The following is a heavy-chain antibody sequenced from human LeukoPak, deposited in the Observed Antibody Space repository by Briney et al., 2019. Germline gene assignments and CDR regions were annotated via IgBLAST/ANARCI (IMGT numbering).Heavy chain of an antibody. CDR1: GFTFSSYE. CDR2: IKSKTDGGTT. CDR3: TTDIPYCSGGSCYGGSDFDY. J-gene: IGHJ4*02. Sequence: GGSLRLSCAASGFTFSSYEMNWVRQAPGKGLEWVGRIKSKTDGGTTDYAAPVKGRFTISRDDSKNTLYLQMNSLKTEDTAVYYCTTDIPYCSGGSCYGGSDFDYWGQGTLVTVSS. D-gene: IGHD2-15*01. V-gene: IGHV3-15*01.